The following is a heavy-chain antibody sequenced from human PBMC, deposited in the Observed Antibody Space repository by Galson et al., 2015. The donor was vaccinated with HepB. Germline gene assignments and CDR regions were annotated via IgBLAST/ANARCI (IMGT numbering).Heavy chain of an antibody. J-gene: IGHJ3*01. CDR2: ISYDGAKR. Sequence: SLRLSCSASGFTFSSYGMHWVRQAPGKGLEWVSVISYDGAKRYYADSVKGRFTISRDNSKNTVYLQMNSLGAEDTAVYYCARGFLPSSGDLTWGQGTMVAVSS. V-gene: IGHV3-30*04. CDR1: GFTFSSYG. D-gene: IGHD7-27*01. CDR3: ARGFLPSSGDLT.